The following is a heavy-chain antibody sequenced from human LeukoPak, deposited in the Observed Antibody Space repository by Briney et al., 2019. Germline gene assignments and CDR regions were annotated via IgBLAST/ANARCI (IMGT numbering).Heavy chain of an antibody. V-gene: IGHV5-51*01. CDR1: GYKFTNYW. CDR2: IYPRDSDT. J-gene: IGHJ5*02. Sequence: GESLKISCKGSGYKFTNYWIAWVRQMPGQGLEWLGIIYPRDSDTRYSPSFQGQVSISVDTSIDTAYLQWSSVKASDTAMYYCARTSPQVWFDPWGQGTLVTVSS. CDR3: ARTSPQVWFDP.